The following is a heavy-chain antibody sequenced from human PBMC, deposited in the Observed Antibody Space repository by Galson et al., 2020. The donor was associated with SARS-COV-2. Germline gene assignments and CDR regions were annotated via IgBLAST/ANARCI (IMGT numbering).Heavy chain of an antibody. CDR3: AKEYYYDSSGYSLDY. CDR2: LSGDGGST. V-gene: IGHV3-43*02. CDR1: GFTFDDYA. D-gene: IGHD3-22*01. Sequence: TGGSLRLSCAASGFTFDDYAMHWVRQAPGKGLEWVSLLSGDGGSTYYADSVKGRFTISRDNSKNSLYLQMNSLRTEDTALYYCAKEYYYDSSGYSLDYWGQGTLVTVSS. J-gene: IGHJ4*02.